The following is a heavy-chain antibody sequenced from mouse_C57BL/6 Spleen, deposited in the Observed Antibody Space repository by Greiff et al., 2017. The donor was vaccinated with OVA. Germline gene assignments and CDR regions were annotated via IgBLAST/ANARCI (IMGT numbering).Heavy chain of an antibody. CDR1: GYTFTSYW. J-gene: IGHJ4*01. Sequence: QVQLQQPGAELVMPGASVKLSCKASGYTFTSYWLHWVKQRPGQGLEWIGEIDPSDSYTHYNQKFKGKSTFTVDKSSSTAYRQLSSLTSEDSAVYYCARSTGAYGSSHYYAMDYWGQGTSVTVSS. D-gene: IGHD1-1*01. CDR3: ARSTGAYGSSHYYAMDY. CDR2: IDPSDSYT. V-gene: IGHV1-69*01.